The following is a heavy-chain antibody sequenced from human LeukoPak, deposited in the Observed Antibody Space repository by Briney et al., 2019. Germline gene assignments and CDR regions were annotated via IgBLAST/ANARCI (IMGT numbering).Heavy chain of an antibody. CDR1: GFTFSSYG. CDR3: ARDKGGMATMGYFDY. V-gene: IGHV3-33*01. CDR2: IWYDGSNK. D-gene: IGHD5-12*01. Sequence: PGGSLRLSCAASGFTFSSYGMHWVRQAPGKGLEWVAVIWYDGSNKYYADSVKGRFTISRGNSKNTLYLQMNSLRAEDTAVYYCARDKGGMATMGYFDYWGQGTLVTVSS. J-gene: IGHJ4*02.